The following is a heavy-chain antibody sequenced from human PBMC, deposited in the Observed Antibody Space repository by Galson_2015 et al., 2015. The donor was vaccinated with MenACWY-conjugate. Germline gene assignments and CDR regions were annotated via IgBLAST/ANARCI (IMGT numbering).Heavy chain of an antibody. D-gene: IGHD2-2*01. V-gene: IGHV2-5*02. J-gene: IGHJ3*01. CDR3: AHSPDCSTTSCYAARAFDV. CDR2: IYWDDDK. CDR1: GFSLGTSRVG. Sequence: PALVKPTQSLTLTCPFSGFSLGTSRVGVGWIRQPPGQALEWLSLIYWDDDKRYSPSLKSRLTITKDTSENQVVLSMTNMDPVVTATFYCAHSPDCSTTSCYAARAFDVWGQGTVVTVSS.